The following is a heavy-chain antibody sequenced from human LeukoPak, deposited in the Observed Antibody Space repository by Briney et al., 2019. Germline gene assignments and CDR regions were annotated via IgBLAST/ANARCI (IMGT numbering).Heavy chain of an antibody. CDR2: IIPILGIA. CDR1: GGTFSSYT. D-gene: IGHD5-12*01. V-gene: IGHV1-69*04. CDR3: AREGPYSGYEAY. Sequence: SVKVSCKASGGTFSSYTISWLRQAPGQGLEWMGRIIPILGIANYAQKFQGRVTITADKSTSTAYMELSSLRSEDTAVYYCAREGPYSGYEAYWGQGTLVTVSS. J-gene: IGHJ4*02.